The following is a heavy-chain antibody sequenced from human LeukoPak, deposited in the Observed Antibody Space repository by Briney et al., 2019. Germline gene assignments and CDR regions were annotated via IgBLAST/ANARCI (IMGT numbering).Heavy chain of an antibody. D-gene: IGHD6-13*01. CDR1: GYSFTNYW. J-gene: IGHJ4*02. CDR3: ASTYSSSWYGSFDY. Sequence: GESLKISCKGYGYSFTNYWIGWVRQMPGKGLEWMGIIYPGDSDTRYSPSFQGQVTISADKSINTAYLQWSSLKASDTAMYYCASTYSSSWYGSFDYWGQGTLVTVSS. V-gene: IGHV5-51*01. CDR2: IYPGDSDT.